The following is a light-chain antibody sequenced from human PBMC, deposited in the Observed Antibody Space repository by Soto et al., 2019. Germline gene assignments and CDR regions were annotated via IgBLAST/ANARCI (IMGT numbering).Light chain of an antibody. CDR2: RDS. Sequence: SYELTQPLSVSVALGQTARITCGGNNIGSKNVHWYQQKPGEAPVRVIYRDSNRPSVIPERFSGSNSGNTATLTISRAQAGDEADYYCQVWDSSTARVFGGGTKLTVL. J-gene: IGLJ3*02. V-gene: IGLV3-9*01. CDR3: QVWDSSTARV. CDR1: NIGSKN.